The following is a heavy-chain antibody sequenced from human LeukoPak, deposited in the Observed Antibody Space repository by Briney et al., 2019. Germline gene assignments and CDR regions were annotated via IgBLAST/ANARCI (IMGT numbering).Heavy chain of an antibody. D-gene: IGHD3-22*01. CDR2: ISGSGGST. Sequence: QAGGSLRLSCAASGFTFSSYAMSWVRQAPGKGLEWVSAISGSGGSTYYADSVKGRFTISRDNSKNPLYLQMNSLRAEDTAVYYCANLQTYYYDSSGYKRDAFDIWGQGTMVTVSS. CDR3: ANLQTYYYDSSGYKRDAFDI. V-gene: IGHV3-23*01. J-gene: IGHJ3*02. CDR1: GFTFSSYA.